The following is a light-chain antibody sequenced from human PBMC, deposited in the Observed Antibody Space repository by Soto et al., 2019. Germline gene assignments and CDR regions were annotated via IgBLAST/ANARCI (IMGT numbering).Light chain of an antibody. CDR1: SSDVGGYNY. CDR2: DVS. Sequence: QSALTQPRSVSGSPGQSVTISCTGTSSDVGGYNYVSWYQQHPGKAPKLMIYDVSERPSGVPDRFSGSKSGNTASLTISGLQAEDEADYYCRSYAGSYTFVFAPGTKLTVL. J-gene: IGLJ1*01. CDR3: RSYAGSYTFV. V-gene: IGLV2-11*01.